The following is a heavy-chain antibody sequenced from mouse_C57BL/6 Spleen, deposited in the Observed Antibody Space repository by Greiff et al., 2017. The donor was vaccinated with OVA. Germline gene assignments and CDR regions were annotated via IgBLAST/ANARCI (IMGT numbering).Heavy chain of an antibody. CDR3: TRGVPSYYGSSYDYFDY. D-gene: IGHD1-1*01. CDR1: GYTFTDYE. CDR2: IDPETGGT. J-gene: IGHJ2*01. V-gene: IGHV1-15*01. Sequence: VQRVESGAELVRPGASVTLSCKASGYTFTDYEMHWVKQTPVHGLEWIGAIDPETGGTAYNQKFKGKAILTADKSSSTAYMELRSLTSEDSAVYYCTRGVPSYYGSSYDYFDYWGQGTTLTVSS.